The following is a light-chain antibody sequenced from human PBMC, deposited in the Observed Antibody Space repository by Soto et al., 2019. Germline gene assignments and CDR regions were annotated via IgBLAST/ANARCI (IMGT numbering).Light chain of an antibody. J-gene: IGKJ1*01. Sequence: ENVLTQSPGTLSLSPGERATLSCRASQSVSSSYLAWYQQKPGQAPRLLIYGASSRDTGIPDRFSGSGSGTDFTLTINRLEPEDFAVYYCQQYGSSPRTFGQGTKVEIK. V-gene: IGKV3-20*01. CDR2: GAS. CDR3: QQYGSSPRT. CDR1: QSVSSSY.